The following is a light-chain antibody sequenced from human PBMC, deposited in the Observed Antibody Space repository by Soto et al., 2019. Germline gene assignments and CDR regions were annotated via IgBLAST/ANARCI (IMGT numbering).Light chain of an antibody. Sequence: EIVLTQSPGTLSVSPGERVKLSCRASQDIRSSLAWYQQKPGQAPRLLIYGASTRATGIPDRFSGSGSGTDFTLTISRLEPEDFAVYYCQQYDSSPRTFGQGTKV. CDR3: QQYDSSPRT. J-gene: IGKJ1*01. CDR2: GAS. CDR1: QDIRSS. V-gene: IGKV3-20*01.